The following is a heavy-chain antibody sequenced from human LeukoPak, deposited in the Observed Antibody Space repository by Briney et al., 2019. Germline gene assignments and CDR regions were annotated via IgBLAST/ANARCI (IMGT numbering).Heavy chain of an antibody. CDR2: IYTSGST. CDR1: GDFSSSFY. Sequence: SETLSLTCTVSGDFSSSFYRSWLRQSPGKGLEWIGYIYTSGSTNYNPSLKSRVTISLDTSKNQFSLNLRSVTAADTAVYFCARQTHYDFWSGFHYHLDVWGKGTSVTVS. V-gene: IGHV4-4*09. D-gene: IGHD3-3*01. CDR3: ARQTHYDFWSGFHYHLDV. J-gene: IGHJ6*03.